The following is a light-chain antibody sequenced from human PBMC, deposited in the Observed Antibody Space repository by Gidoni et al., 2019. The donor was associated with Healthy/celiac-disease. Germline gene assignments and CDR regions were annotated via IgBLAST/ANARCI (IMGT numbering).Light chain of an antibody. CDR1: QSVSSSY. CDR3: QQYEGFT. J-gene: IGKJ3*01. CDR2: GAS. V-gene: IGKV3-20*01. Sequence: EIVLTQSPGTLSLSPGERATLSCRASQSVSSSYLAWYQQKPGQAPRLLIYGASSRATGIPDRFSGSGSGTDFTLTISRLEPEDFAVYYCQQYEGFTFGPXTKVDIK.